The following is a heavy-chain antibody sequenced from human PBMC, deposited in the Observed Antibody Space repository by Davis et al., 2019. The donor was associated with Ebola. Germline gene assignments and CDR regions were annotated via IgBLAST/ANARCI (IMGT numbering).Heavy chain of an antibody. V-gene: IGHV1-2*04. Sequence: AASVKVSCKASGYTFTGYYMHWVRQAPGQGLEWMGWINPNSGGTNYAQKFQSWVTMTRDTSISTAYMELSRLRSDDTAVYYCAREGEATGRGYYYYGMDVWGQGTTVTVSS. CDR3: AREGEATGRGYYYYGMDV. D-gene: IGHD1-26*01. J-gene: IGHJ6*02. CDR2: INPNSGGT. CDR1: GYTFTGYY.